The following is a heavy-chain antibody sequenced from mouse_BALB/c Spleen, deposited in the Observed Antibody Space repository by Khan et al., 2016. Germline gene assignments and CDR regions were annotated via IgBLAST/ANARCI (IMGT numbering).Heavy chain of an antibody. CDR1: GFTFTDYY. CDR2: IRNKANGYTT. CDR3: ARDGELGRGYAMDY. V-gene: IGHV7-3*02. D-gene: IGHD4-1*01. J-gene: IGHJ4*01. Sequence: EVELVESGGGLVQPGGSLRLSCATSGFTFTDYYMSWVRQPPGKALEWLGFIRNKANGYTTEYSASVKGRFTISRDNSQSILYLQMNTLRAEDSANYYSARDGELGRGYAMDYWGQGTSVTVSS.